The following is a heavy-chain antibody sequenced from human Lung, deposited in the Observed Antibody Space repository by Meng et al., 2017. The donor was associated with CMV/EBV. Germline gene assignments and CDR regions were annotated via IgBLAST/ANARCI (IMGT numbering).Heavy chain of an antibody. Sequence: LSLTXAASRFSSYTLNWVRQAPGKGLEWVSSISSSSSYVYYADSVKGRFTISRDNAKNSLYLQMNSLRAEDTAVYYCAREGYDYDSGSYYYYFDHWGQGSLVTVSS. CDR2: ISSSSSYV. CDR3: AREGYDYDSGSYYYYFDH. CDR1: RFSSYT. J-gene: IGHJ4*02. D-gene: IGHD3-10*01. V-gene: IGHV3-21*01.